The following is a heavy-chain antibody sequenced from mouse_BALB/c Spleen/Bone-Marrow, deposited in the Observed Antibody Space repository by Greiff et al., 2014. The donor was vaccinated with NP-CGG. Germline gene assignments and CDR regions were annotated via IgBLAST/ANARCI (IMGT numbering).Heavy chain of an antibody. V-gene: IGHV5-9-3*01. CDR2: IGNTGNYT. CDR1: GFTFSSYA. D-gene: IGHD2-3*01. CDR3: ARQGDGYYDY. J-gene: IGHJ2*01. Sequence: EVKLVESGGGLVKPGGSLKLSCAASGFTFSSYAMSWVRQTPEKRLEWVATIGNTGNYTYYPDSVKGRFTISRDNAKNTLYLQMSSLRSEDTALYYCARQGDGYYDYWGQGTTLTVSS.